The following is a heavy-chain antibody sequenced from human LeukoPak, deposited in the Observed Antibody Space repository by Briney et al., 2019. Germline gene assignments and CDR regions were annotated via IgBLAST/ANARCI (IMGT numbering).Heavy chain of an antibody. J-gene: IGHJ4*02. CDR1: GGSHSGKY. V-gene: IGHV4-59*01. CDR2: IYYTGST. CDR3: ARSRGWYCLL. D-gene: IGHD6-19*01. Sequence: SETLSLTCTLSGGSHSGKYWHGLRQHPGKGLEWIGYIYYTGSTDYSPSLQSQVTISLDTSMNLFSLRLTSVTAVDPAVYDCARSRGWYCLLWAQGTLVSVSS.